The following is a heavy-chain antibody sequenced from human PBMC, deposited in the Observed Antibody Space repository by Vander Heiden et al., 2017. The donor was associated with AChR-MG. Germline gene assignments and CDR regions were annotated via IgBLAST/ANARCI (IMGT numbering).Heavy chain of an antibody. CDR2: ITSKSDGGTT. V-gene: IGHV3-15*01. J-gene: IGHJ4*02. CDR1: GFIFSNAW. CDR3: TTLRTG. Sequence: EVQLVESGGGWVKPGGSLRLSCAASGFIFSNAWMRWVRQAPGKGLEWVGRITSKSDGGTTDYAAPVKGRFSISRDDSKNTLYLHMNSLKTEDTAVYYCTTLRTGWGQGTLATVSS.